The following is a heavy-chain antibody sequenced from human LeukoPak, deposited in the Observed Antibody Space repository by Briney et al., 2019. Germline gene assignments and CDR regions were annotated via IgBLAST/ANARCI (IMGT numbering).Heavy chain of an antibody. Sequence: GGSLRLSCAASGFTFSTYWMHWVRQAPGKGLEWVANIKQDGSAKFYVDSVKGRFTISRDNARNSLYLQMNSLRAEDTAVYYCARDRLHYDSPNWFDPWGQGTLVTVSS. J-gene: IGHJ5*02. V-gene: IGHV3-7*01. D-gene: IGHD3-3*01. CDR3: ARDRLHYDSPNWFDP. CDR1: GFTFSTYW. CDR2: IKQDGSAK.